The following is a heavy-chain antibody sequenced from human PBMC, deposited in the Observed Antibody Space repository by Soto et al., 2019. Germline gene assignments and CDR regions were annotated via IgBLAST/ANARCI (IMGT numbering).Heavy chain of an antibody. CDR3: ARDRLGSSGYYLDAFDI. V-gene: IGHV6-1*01. CDR2: TYYRSKWYN. J-gene: IGHJ3*02. CDR1: GDSVSSNSAA. D-gene: IGHD3-22*01. Sequence: PSQPLSLTCAISGDSVSSNSAAWSWIRQSPSRGLEWLGRTYYRSKWYNDYAVSVKSRITINPGTSKNQFSLQLKSVTPEDTAVYYCARDRLGSSGYYLDAFDIWGQGTMVTVSS.